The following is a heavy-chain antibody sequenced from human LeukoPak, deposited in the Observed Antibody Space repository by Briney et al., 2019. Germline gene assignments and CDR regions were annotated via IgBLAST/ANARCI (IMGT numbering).Heavy chain of an antibody. V-gene: IGHV4-4*07. CDR2: IYTSGST. CDR1: GGSISSYY. CDR3: ARERRALIVVVPAATPYFDY. J-gene: IGHJ4*02. D-gene: IGHD2-2*01. Sequence: PSETLSLTCTVSGGSISSYYGSWLRQPAGKGLEWIGRIYTSGSTNYNPSLKSRVTMSVDTSKNQFSLKLSSVTAADTAVYYCARERRALIVVVPAATPYFDYWGQGTLVTVSS.